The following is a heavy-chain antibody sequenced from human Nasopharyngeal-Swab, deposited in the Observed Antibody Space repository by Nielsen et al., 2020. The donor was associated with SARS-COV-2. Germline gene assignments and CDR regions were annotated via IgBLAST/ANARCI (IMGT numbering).Heavy chain of an antibody. Sequence: GESLKISCKASGYTFTSYDINWVRQATGQGLEWMGWMNPNSGNTGYAQKFQGRVTMTRNTSISTAYMELSSLRSEDTAVYYCARCSGGSCRFDYWGQGTLVTVSS. CDR3: ARCSGGSCRFDY. J-gene: IGHJ4*02. V-gene: IGHV1-8*01. D-gene: IGHD2-15*01. CDR1: GYTFTSYD. CDR2: MNPNSGNT.